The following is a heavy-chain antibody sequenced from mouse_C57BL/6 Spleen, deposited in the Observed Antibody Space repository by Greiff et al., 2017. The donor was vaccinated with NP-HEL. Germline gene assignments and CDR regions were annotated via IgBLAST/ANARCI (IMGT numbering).Heavy chain of an antibody. CDR3: ARRYYGSSYRYWYFDV. D-gene: IGHD1-1*01. V-gene: IGHV1-53*01. CDR1: GYTFTSYW. J-gene: IGHJ1*03. Sequence: QVQLKQPGTELVKPGASVKLSCKASGYTFTSYWMHWVKQRPGQGLEWIGNINPSNGGTNYNEKFKSKATLTVDKSSSTAYMQLSSLTSEDSAVYYCARRYYGSSYRYWYFDVWGTGTTVTVSS. CDR2: INPSNGGT.